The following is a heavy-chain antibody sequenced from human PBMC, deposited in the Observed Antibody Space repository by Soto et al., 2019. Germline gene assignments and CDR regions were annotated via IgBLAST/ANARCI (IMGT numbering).Heavy chain of an antibody. J-gene: IGHJ4*02. CDR1: GASISSSY. CDR2: FYHTGAT. D-gene: IGHD5-12*01. CDR3: ARGGNRYSNVASGVGGFDC. Sequence: PSXTLSLTCTVSGASISSSYWSWLRPPHQVGLEWIAYFYHTGATNYNPSLKSRVTISLDTSKGQFSLNLTSLTTADTAVYFCARGGNRYSNVASGVGGFDCCGQGSRVTVSA. V-gene: IGHV4-59*01.